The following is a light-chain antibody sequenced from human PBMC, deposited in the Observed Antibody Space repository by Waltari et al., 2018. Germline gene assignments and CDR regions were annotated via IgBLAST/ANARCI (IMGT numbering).Light chain of an antibody. CDR2: GAS. J-gene: IGKJ1*01. Sequence: EVVLTQSPGTLSLSPGERAILSCRARQSVSSSYLAWYQQRSGQAPRLLLYGASSRATGIPDRFSGSVSGTDFSLTISRLEPEDFAVYYCQQYGSSSWTFGQGTKLEIK. CDR3: QQYGSSSWT. V-gene: IGKV3-20*01. CDR1: QSVSSSY.